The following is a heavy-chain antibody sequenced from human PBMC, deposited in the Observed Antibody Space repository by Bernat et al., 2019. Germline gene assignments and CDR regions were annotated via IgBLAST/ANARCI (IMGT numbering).Heavy chain of an antibody. CDR1: GFTFSSYG. CDR3: ARGPQAGPFDY. Sequence: QVQLVESGGGVVQPGRSLRLSCAASGFTFSSYGMHWVRQAPGKGLEWVAVIWYDGSNKYYADSVKGRFTISRDNSKNALYLQMNSVGAEDTAVYDCARGPQAGPFDYWDQGTLVTVSS. D-gene: IGHD6-19*01. V-gene: IGHV3-33*01. J-gene: IGHJ4*02. CDR2: IWYDGSNK.